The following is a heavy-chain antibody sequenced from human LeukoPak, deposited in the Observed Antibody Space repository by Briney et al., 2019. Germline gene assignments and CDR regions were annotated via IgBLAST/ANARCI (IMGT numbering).Heavy chain of an antibody. CDR3: ARAVSSSWYYFDY. D-gene: IGHD6-13*01. Sequence: PSETLSLTCTVSGGSISSYYWSWIRKPPGKGLEWIGYIYCSGSTNYNPSLKSRVTISVDTSKNQFSLKLSSVTAADTAVYYCARAVSSSWYYFDYWGQGTLVTVSS. V-gene: IGHV4-59*01. J-gene: IGHJ4*02. CDR1: GGSISSYY. CDR2: IYCSGST.